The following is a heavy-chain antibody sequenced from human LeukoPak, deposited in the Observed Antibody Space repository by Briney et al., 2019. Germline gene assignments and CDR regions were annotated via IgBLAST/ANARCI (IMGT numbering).Heavy chain of an antibody. CDR1: GFTFSSYE. V-gene: IGHV3-23*01. J-gene: IGHJ4*02. CDR3: AKDVAPDSGWDLDY. CDR2: IYNSGAKI. Sequence: GGSLRLSCAASGFTFSSYEMNWVRQAPGKGLEWVSSIYNSGAKIFYADSVKGRFTISRDNSKNMLYLQMNSLRVEDTAVYYCAKDVAPDSGWDLDYWGQGTLVTVSS. D-gene: IGHD6-19*01.